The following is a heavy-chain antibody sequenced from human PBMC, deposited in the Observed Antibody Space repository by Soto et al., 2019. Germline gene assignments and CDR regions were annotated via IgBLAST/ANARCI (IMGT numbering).Heavy chain of an antibody. CDR1: GFSLSTSGVG. D-gene: IGHD6-13*01. CDR3: AQLRWGIAAAYFDF. J-gene: IGHJ4*02. CDR2: IYWDDDK. Sequence: QITLKESGPTLVKPTQTLTLTCTFSGFSLSTSGVGVGWIRQPPGKALEWLALIYWDDDKRYSPSLKSRLTINKDISNNQVVLTMTNMEPVDTATYYCAQLRWGIAAAYFDFWGQGILVTVSS. V-gene: IGHV2-5*02.